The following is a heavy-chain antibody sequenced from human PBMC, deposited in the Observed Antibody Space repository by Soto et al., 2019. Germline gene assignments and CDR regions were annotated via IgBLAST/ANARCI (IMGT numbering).Heavy chain of an antibody. Sequence: GGSLRLCCAASGFTFDDYTMHWVRQAPGKGLEWVSSISSSSSYIYYADSVKGRFTISRDNAKNSLYLQMNSLRAEDTAVYYCARADGYYYDIPNPLQSLPWG. CDR1: GFTFDDYT. D-gene: IGHD3-22*01. V-gene: IGHV3-21*01. CDR3: ARADGYYYDIPNPLQSLP. J-gene: IGHJ5*02. CDR2: ISSSSSYI.